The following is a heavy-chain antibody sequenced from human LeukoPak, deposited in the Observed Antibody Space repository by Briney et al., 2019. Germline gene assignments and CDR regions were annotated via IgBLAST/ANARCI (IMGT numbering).Heavy chain of an antibody. D-gene: IGHD6-19*01. CDR3: ARHKQASSGWFISLDP. J-gene: IGHJ5*02. Sequence: SATLSLTCTVSAASIAVTSYYCGSIRQPPGTGLGWIGRIYYSENTYYNPSLTCRVTISVHTSENQISLTLTSVTAADTSLYYCARHKQASSGWFISLDPWGQGTLVIVSS. CDR2: IYYSENT. V-gene: IGHV4-39*01. CDR1: AASIAVTSYY.